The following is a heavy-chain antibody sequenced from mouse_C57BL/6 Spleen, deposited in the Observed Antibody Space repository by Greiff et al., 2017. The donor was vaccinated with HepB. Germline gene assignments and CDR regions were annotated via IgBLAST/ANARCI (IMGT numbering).Heavy chain of an antibody. J-gene: IGHJ3*01. CDR3: ARSVDSSVPWFAY. D-gene: IGHD3-2*02. CDR2: IDPSDSET. Sequence: QVQLQQPGAELVRPGSSVKLSCKASGYTFTSYWMHWVKQRPIQGLEWIGNIDPSDSETHYNQKFKDKATLTVDKSSSTAYMQLSSLTSEDSAVYYCARSVDSSVPWFAYWGQGTLVTVSA. V-gene: IGHV1-52*01. CDR1: GYTFTSYW.